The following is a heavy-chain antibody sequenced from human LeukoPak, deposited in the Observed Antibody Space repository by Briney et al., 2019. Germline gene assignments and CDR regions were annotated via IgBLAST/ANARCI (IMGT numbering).Heavy chain of an antibody. V-gene: IGHV3-48*02. D-gene: IGHD3-22*01. J-gene: IGHJ4*02. CDR2: ISDSSHAI. CDR3: ARGAYYYED. CDR1: GFTFSSYS. Sequence: GGSLRLSCAASGFTFSSYSMIWVRQAPGKGLEWVSYISDSSHAIYHADSVKGRFTISRDNAKDSLYLQMNSLRDEDTAVYYCARGAYYYEDWGQGTLVTVSS.